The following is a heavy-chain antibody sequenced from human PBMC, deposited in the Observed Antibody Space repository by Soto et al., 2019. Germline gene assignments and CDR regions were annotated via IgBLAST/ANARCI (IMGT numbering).Heavy chain of an antibody. D-gene: IGHD3-3*01. CDR2: INGVNGDT. Sequence: QVQLVQSGAEVKKPGASVKLSCKASGYIFTTYAIHWVRQAPGQRLEWVGWINGVNGDTKYSQNFRGRVTISRDTSASTAYMELSSLRSGDTAVYYCTRGWSLGAFDFWGQGTMVTVSS. CDR3: TRGWSLGAFDF. J-gene: IGHJ3*01. V-gene: IGHV1-3*01. CDR1: GYIFTTYA.